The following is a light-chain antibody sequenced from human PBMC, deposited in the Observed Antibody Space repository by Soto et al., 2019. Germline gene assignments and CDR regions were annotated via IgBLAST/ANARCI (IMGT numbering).Light chain of an antibody. Sequence: EMVLTQSPGTLSLSPGERATLSCRASQSVSSSYLAWDQQKPGQAPRLLIYGASSRATGIPDRFSGSGSGTDFTLTISRLEPEDFAVYYCQQYGSSPLTFGPGTKVDIK. CDR1: QSVSSSY. J-gene: IGKJ3*01. CDR3: QQYGSSPLT. V-gene: IGKV3-20*01. CDR2: GAS.